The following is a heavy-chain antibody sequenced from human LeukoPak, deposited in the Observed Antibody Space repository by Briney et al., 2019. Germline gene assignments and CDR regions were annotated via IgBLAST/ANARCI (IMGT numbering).Heavy chain of an antibody. CDR1: GFTFSSYE. CDR2: ISSSGSTI. V-gene: IGHV3-48*03. Sequence: GGSLRLSCAASGFTFSSYEMNWVRQAPGKGLEWVSYISSSGSTIYYADSVKGRFAISRDNAKNSLYLQMNSLRAEDAAVYYCAELGITMIGGVWGKGTTVTISS. D-gene: IGHD3-10*02. CDR3: AELGITMIGGV. J-gene: IGHJ6*04.